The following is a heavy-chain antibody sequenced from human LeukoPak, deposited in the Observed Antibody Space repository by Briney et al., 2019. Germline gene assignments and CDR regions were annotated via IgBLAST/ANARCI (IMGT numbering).Heavy chain of an antibody. CDR1: GGSISSSNW. Sequence: SETLSLTCAVSGGSISSSNWWSWVRPPPGKGLELIGEIYHSGSTNYNPSLKSRVAISVDKSKNQFSLKLSSVTAADTAVYYCARHLGDYGIFDHWGQGTLVTVSS. V-gene: IGHV4-4*02. CDR2: IYHSGST. CDR3: ARHLGDYGIFDH. D-gene: IGHD4-17*01. J-gene: IGHJ4*02.